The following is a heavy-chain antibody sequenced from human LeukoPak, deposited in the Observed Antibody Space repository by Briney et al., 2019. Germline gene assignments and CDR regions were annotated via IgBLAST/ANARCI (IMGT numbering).Heavy chain of an antibody. CDR1: GGSISSYY. Sequence: SETLSLTCTVSGGSISSYYWSWIRQPPGKGLEWIGYIYYSGSTNYNPSLKSRVTVSVDTSKNQFSLKLSSVTAADTAVYYCAREIVLWFGPAWFDPWGQGTLVTVSS. V-gene: IGHV4-59*01. CDR3: AREIVLWFGPAWFDP. D-gene: IGHD3-10*01. J-gene: IGHJ5*02. CDR2: IYYSGST.